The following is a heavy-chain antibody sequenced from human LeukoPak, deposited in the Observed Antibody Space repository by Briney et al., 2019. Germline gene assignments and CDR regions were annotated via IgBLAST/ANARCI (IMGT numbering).Heavy chain of an antibody. CDR2: ISYDGSNK. CDR1: GFTFSSYA. D-gene: IGHD3-9*01. Sequence: GGSLRLSCAASGFTFSSYAMHWVRQAPGKGLEWVAVISYDGSNKYYADSVKGRFTISRDNSKNTLYLQMNSLRAEDTAVYYCARVQLRYFDWSPFDYWGQGALVTVSS. J-gene: IGHJ4*02. V-gene: IGHV3-30*01. CDR3: ARVQLRYFDWSPFDY.